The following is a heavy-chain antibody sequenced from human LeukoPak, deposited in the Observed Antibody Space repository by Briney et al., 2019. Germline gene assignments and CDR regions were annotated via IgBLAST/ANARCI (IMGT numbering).Heavy chain of an antibody. Sequence: PSETLSLTCAVYGGTFSGYYWSWIRQPPGKRLEWVGESNDSGGTNYNPSLKSRVTISADKSKNQVSLKLTSVTAADTAVYYCARRQTKWFGELGIWFDPWGQGTLVTVSS. V-gene: IGHV4-34*01. CDR3: ARRQTKWFGELGIWFDP. CDR2: SNDSGGT. CDR1: GGTFSGYY. J-gene: IGHJ5*02. D-gene: IGHD3-10*01.